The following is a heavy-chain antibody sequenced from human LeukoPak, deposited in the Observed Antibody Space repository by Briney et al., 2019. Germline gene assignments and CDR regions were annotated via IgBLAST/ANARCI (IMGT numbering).Heavy chain of an antibody. Sequence: GGSRRLSCAASGFTFSSYEMNWVRQAPGKGRGWDSYISSSGSTIYYADSVKGRFTIYRDNAKNSPYLQLNSVRAETAAVYYCERVFKYGRPYWGEGTLVTVSS. V-gene: IGHV3-48*03. J-gene: IGHJ4*02. D-gene: IGHD3-10*01. CDR3: ERVFKYGRPY. CDR2: ISSSGSTI. CDR1: GFTFSSYE.